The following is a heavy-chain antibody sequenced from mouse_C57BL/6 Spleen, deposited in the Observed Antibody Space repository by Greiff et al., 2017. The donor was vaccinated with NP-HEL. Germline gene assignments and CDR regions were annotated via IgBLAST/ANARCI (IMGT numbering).Heavy chain of an antibody. CDR3: ARRSVTTVPWYFDV. CDR2: ISSGSSTI. D-gene: IGHD1-1*01. J-gene: IGHJ1*03. Sequence: VQLKESGGGLVKPGGSLKLSCAASGFTFSDYGMHWVRQAPEKGLEWVAYISSGSSTIYYADTVKGRFTISRDNAKNTLFLQMTSLRSEDTAMYYCARRSVTTVPWYFDVRGTGTTVTVSS. CDR1: GFTFSDYG. V-gene: IGHV5-17*01.